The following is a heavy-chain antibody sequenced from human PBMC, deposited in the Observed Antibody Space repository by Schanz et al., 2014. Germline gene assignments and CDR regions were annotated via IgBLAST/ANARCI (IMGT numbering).Heavy chain of an antibody. CDR3: ARVHHDDPSGWGYFDY. Sequence: VQLVESGGGVVQPGGSLRLSCAVSGFTVSSNHMSWVRQAPGKGLEWVSVIYSGIGADYADSVKDRFTVSRDNSKNTVYLQMNRLRAEDTAVYYCARVHHDDPSGWGYFDYWGQGALVTVSS. J-gene: IGHJ4*02. D-gene: IGHD6-19*01. CDR1: GFTVSSNH. CDR2: IYSGIGA. V-gene: IGHV3-66*01.